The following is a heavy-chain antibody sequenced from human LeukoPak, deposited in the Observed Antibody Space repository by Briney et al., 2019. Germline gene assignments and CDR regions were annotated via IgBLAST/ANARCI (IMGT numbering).Heavy chain of an antibody. Sequence: SETLSLTCTVSGASISGYYWSWIRQPAGKGLEWIGRIYTSGSTDNNPSLKSRVTMSVDTSTNQFSLKLSSVTAADTAVYYCARVLDSSGYYYGFDPWGQGTLVTVSS. CDR3: ARVLDSSGYYYGFDP. CDR1: GASISGYY. D-gene: IGHD3-22*01. V-gene: IGHV4-4*07. CDR2: IYTSGST. J-gene: IGHJ5*02.